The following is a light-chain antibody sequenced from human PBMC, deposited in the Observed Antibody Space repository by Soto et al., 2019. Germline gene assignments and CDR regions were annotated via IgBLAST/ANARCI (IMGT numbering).Light chain of an antibody. CDR2: DAS. V-gene: IGKV3-15*01. J-gene: IGKJ4*01. CDR3: QQYTNWPPLT. CDR1: QSVHSD. Sequence: EIVLTQSPATLSVSPGEGATLSCRASQSVHSDLAWYQQKPGQAPRLLIYDASTRATGIPARFSGSGPGTEFTLTISSLQSEDFAVYYCQQYTNWPPLTFGGGTKVEI.